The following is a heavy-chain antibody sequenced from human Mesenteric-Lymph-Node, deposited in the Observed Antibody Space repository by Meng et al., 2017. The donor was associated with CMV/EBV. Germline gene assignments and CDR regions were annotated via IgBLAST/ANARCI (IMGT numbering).Heavy chain of an antibody. CDR2: INSDGSST. V-gene: IGHV3-74*01. J-gene: IGHJ4*02. CDR1: GFTFSSYW. CDR3: ARGLGSESYYGW. D-gene: IGHD1-26*01. Sequence: GGSLRLSCAASGFTFSSYWMHWVRQAPGKGLVWVSRINSDGSSTSYADSVKGRFTISRDNAKNSLYLHMNSLRAEDTAVYYCARGLGSESYYGWWGQGTLVTVSS.